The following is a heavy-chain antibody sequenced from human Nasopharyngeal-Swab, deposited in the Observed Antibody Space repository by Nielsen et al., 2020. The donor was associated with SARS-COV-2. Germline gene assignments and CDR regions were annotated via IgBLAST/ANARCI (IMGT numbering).Heavy chain of an antibody. D-gene: IGHD6-19*01. CDR1: GFTFSSYA. Sequence: GGSLRLSCAASGFTFSSYAMSWVRQAPGKGLEWVSAISGSGGSTYCADSVKGRFTISRDNSKNTLYLQMNSLRAEDTAVYYCAKGASSGWYGGYYMDVWGKGTTVTVSS. CDR2: ISGSGGST. V-gene: IGHV3-23*01. J-gene: IGHJ6*03. CDR3: AKGASSGWYGGYYMDV.